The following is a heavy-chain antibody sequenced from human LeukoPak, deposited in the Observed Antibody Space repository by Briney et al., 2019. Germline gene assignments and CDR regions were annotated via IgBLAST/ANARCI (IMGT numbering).Heavy chain of an antibody. J-gene: IGHJ6*02. CDR3: ARDNYYDSSGYYPLDYYYYGMDV. V-gene: IGHV1-18*04. D-gene: IGHD3-22*01. CDR1: GYTFTGYY. Sequence: ASVKVSCKASGYTFTGYYMHWVRQAPGQGLEWMGWISAYNGNTNYAQKLQGRVTMTTDTSTSTAYMELRSLRSDDTAVYYCARDNYYDSSGYYPLDYYYYGMDVWGQGTTVTVSS. CDR2: ISAYNGNT.